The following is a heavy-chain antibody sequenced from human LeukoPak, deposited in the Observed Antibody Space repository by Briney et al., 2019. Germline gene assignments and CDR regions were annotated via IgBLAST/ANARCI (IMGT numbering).Heavy chain of an antibody. CDR2: INSGGGT. Sequence: GGSLRLSCAASGFTISGFYRTWVRQAPGKGLEWVSAINSGGGTYYADSVRGRFTISRDNSKNTLSLQMNSLRAEDTAVYYCAREIYDSYDYWGRGTLVTVSS. V-gene: IGHV3-66*01. J-gene: IGHJ4*02. D-gene: IGHD3-10*01. CDR3: AREIYDSYDY. CDR1: GFTISGFY.